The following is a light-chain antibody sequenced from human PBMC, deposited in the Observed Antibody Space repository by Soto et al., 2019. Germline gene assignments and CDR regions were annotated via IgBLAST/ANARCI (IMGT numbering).Light chain of an antibody. CDR2: HAS. CDR3: QEYNSYS. CDR1: QSISNW. V-gene: IGKV1-5*01. Sequence: IQLTQSPSTLPASVGDRVTLTCRASQSISNWLAWYQQKPGTAPKLLIYHASILETAVPSRFSGNGSGTEFTLTTSSLHPGDFATYYCQEYNSYSFGQGSRVEIK. J-gene: IGKJ1*01.